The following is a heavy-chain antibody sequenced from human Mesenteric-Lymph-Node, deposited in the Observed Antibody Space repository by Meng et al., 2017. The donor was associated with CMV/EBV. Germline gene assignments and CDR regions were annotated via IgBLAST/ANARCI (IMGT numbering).Heavy chain of an antibody. CDR2: IIPIFGTA. D-gene: IGHD3-10*01. V-gene: IGHV1-69*05. CDR1: GGTFSSYA. Sequence: SVKVSCKASGGTFSSYAISWVRQAPGQGLEWMGGIIPIFGTANYAQKFQGRVTITTDESTSTAYMELSSLRSDDTAVYYCARDHGFGELLVGYWGQGTLVTVSS. CDR3: ARDHGFGELLVGY. J-gene: IGHJ4*02.